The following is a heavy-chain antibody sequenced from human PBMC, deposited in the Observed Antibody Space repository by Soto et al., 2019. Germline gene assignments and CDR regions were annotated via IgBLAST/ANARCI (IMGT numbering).Heavy chain of an antibody. D-gene: IGHD3-10*01. CDR2: MNPNSGNT. CDR3: ARGQRDYSGSGSYHYYYYYGMDV. J-gene: IGHJ6*02. V-gene: IGHV1-8*01. Sequence: ASVKVSCKASGYTFTSYDINWVRQATGQGLEWMGWMNPNSGNTGYAQKFQGRVTMTRNTSISTAYMELSSLRSEDTAVYYCARGQRDYSGSGSYHYYYYYGMDVWGQGTTVTVS. CDR1: GYTFTSYD.